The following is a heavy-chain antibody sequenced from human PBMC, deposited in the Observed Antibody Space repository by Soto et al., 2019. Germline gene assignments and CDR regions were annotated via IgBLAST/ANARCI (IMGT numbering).Heavy chain of an antibody. CDR2: IRSKAYGGTT. CDR1: VFTFGDYA. J-gene: IGHJ4*02. CDR3: TRDRYGGNSGYGY. V-gene: IGHV3-49*03. D-gene: IGHD4-17*01. Sequence: WSLRLSCTASVFTFGDYAMSWFRQAPGKGLEWVGFIRSKAYGGTTEYAASVKGRFTISRDDSKSIAYLQMNSLKTEDTAVYYCTRDRYGGNSGYGYWGQGTLVTVSS.